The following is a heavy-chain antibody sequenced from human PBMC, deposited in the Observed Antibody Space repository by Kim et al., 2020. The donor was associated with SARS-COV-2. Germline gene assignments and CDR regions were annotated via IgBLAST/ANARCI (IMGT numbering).Heavy chain of an antibody. V-gene: IGHV3-48*02. CDR2: ISSSSGKI. CDR3: ARDRSLGSSLYYYFDY. J-gene: IGHJ4*02. CDR1: GFTFTNYA. Sequence: GVSLRLSCAASGFTFTNYAINWVRQAPGKGLEWISYISSSSGKIDYADSVKGRFTISRDNAKNSVYLQMNSLRDEDTAVYYCARDRSLGSSLYYYFDYWGQGALVTVSS. D-gene: IGHD6-13*01.